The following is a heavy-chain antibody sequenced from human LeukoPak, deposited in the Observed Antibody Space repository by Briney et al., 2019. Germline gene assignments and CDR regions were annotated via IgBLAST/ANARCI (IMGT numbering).Heavy chain of an antibody. CDR2: ISGSGGST. CDR3: AKVVDAWGVRLGELSL. Sequence: GGSLGLSCAASGFTFSSYAMSWVRQAPGKGLEWVSAISGSGGSTYYADSVKGRFTISRDNSKNTLYLQMNSLRAEDTAVYYCAKVVDAWGVRLGELSLWGQGTLVTVSS. J-gene: IGHJ4*02. V-gene: IGHV3-23*01. CDR1: GFTFSSYA. D-gene: IGHD3-16*02.